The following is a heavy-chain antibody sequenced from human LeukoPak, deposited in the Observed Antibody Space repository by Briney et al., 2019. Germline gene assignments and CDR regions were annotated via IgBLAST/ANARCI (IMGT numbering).Heavy chain of an antibody. CDR2: IGRYGVTT. CDR1: GFTLSTYE. CDR3: ATLSDRNFYYSYGLDV. J-gene: IGHJ6*02. D-gene: IGHD1-14*01. V-gene: IGHV3-48*03. Sequence: GGSLRLSCAASGFTLSTYEMNWVRQAPGKGLEWVAYIGRYGVTTYYADSVKGRFTISGGNAKNSLNLQMNSLRAEDTAVYYCATLSDRNFYYSYGLDVWGQGTTVTVS.